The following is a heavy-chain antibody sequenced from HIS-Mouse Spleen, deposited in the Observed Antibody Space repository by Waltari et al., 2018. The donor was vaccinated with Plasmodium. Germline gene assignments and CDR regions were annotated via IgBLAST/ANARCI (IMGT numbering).Heavy chain of an antibody. V-gene: IGHV4-34*01. J-gene: IGHJ4*02. CDR3: ASSGSGSYYY. Sequence: QVQLPQWGAGLLKPSATLSLTGAVYGGSFSGYYWSWTRQPPGKGLEWIGEINHSGSTNYNPSLKSRVTISVDTSKNQFSLKLSSVTAADTAVYYCASSGSGSYYYWGQGTLVTVSS. CDR1: GGSFSGYY. CDR2: INHSGST. D-gene: IGHD3-10*01.